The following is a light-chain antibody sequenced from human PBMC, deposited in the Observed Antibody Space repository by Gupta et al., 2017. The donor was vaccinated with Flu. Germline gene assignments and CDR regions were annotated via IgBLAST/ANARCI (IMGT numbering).Light chain of an antibody. Sequence: RVTISGSGSNSNIGSNYIYWDHQIPGTAPKLLIYRNNQRPSGVPDRFYGSKSGTSASLAISGLRSEDEADYYCAAWDDTLSGPVFGEGTKLTVL. CDR1: NSNIGSNY. J-gene: IGLJ2*01. V-gene: IGLV1-47*01. CDR2: RNN. CDR3: AAWDDTLSGPV.